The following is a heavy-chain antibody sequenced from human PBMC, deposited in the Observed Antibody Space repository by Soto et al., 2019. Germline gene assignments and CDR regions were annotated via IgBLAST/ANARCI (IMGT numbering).Heavy chain of an antibody. V-gene: IGHV3-66*01. CDR1: GFTVSSNY. J-gene: IGHJ4*02. CDR3: ARAEDKSYCANAVCYFDY. D-gene: IGHD2-8*01. CDR2: IYSGGST. Sequence: PGGSLRLSCAASGFTVSSNYMSWVRQAPGKGLEWVSVIYSGGSTYYADSVKGRFTISRDNSKNTLYLQMNSLRAEDTAVYYCARAEDKSYCANAVCYFDYWGQGTLVTVSS.